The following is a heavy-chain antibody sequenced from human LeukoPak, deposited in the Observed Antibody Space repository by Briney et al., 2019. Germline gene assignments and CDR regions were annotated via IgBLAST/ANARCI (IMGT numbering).Heavy chain of an antibody. CDR2: ISSSSSYI. J-gene: IGHJ4*02. CDR3: ARGAVVADH. D-gene: IGHD2-15*01. Sequence: GLYWFSSISSSSSYIYYAHSVKGRFTISRDNAKNSLYLQMNSLRAEDTAVYYCARGAVVADHWGQGTLVTVSS. V-gene: IGHV3-21*01.